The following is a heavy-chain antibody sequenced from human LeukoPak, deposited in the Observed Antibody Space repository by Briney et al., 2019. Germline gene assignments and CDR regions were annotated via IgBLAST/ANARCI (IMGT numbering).Heavy chain of an antibody. D-gene: IGHD3-22*01. Sequence: PGESLQISCKGSGYIFSSYWIGWVRQMPGQGLEWVGIIYPGDSNTRYSPSFQGQVTISADKSISTAYLQWSSLKASDTAMYYCARIYDSSGYYYPFDYWGQGTPVTVSS. CDR3: ARIYDSSGYYYPFDY. CDR2: IYPGDSNT. J-gene: IGHJ4*02. V-gene: IGHV5-51*01. CDR1: GYIFSSYW.